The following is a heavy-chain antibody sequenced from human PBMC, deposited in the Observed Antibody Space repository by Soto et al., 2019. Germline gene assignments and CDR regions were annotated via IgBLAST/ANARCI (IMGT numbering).Heavy chain of an antibody. CDR1: GYTFTSYY. CDR2: INPSGGST. Sequence: QVQLVQSGAEVKKPGASVKVSCKASGYTFTSYYMHWVRQAPGQGLEWMGIINPSGGSTSYAQKFQGRVTMTRDTSTSTVYMELSSLRSEDTAVYYCARRGFGGSYGIYYFDYWGQGTLVTVSS. J-gene: IGHJ4*02. V-gene: IGHV1-46*01. D-gene: IGHD1-26*01. CDR3: ARRGFGGSYGIYYFDY.